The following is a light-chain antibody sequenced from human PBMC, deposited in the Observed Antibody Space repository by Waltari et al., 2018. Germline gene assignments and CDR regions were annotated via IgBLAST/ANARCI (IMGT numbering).Light chain of an antibody. J-gene: IGKJ4*01. CDR1: QNVGSQ. CDR2: AVS. Sequence: ELVLTQSPATLSVSPGERAALSCKASQNVGSQLGWYQQRPGQAPRLLLDAVSNRASCVPARFSGSGAGTDFTLTISSLEPEDVAVYYCQQRDSWPLTFGGGTKVEIK. V-gene: IGKV3-11*01. CDR3: QQRDSWPLT.